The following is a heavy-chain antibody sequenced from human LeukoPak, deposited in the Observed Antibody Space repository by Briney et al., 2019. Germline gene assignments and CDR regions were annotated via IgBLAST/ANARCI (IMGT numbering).Heavy chain of an antibody. CDR2: ISAYNGNT. V-gene: IGHV1-18*01. Sequence: ASVKVSCKASGGTFSSYAISWVRQAPGQGLEWMGWISAYNGNTNYAQKLQGRVTMTTDTSTSTAYMELRSLRSDDTAVYYCARDRYYDFWSGYLRYNWFDPWGQGTLVTVSS. CDR3: ARDRYYDFWSGYLRYNWFDP. J-gene: IGHJ5*02. CDR1: GGTFSSYA. D-gene: IGHD3-3*01.